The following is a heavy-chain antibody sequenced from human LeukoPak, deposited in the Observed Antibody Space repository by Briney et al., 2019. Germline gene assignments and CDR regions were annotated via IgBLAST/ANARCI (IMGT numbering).Heavy chain of an antibody. CDR2: IHYSGRT. V-gene: IGHV4-59*02. CDR1: VDSVTTYY. D-gene: IGHD3/OR15-3a*01. CDR3: ARYFCPGDNCLHFDY. Sequence: SETLSLTCTVSVDSVTTYYWGWIRQPPGKGLEWIGYIHYSGRTNSNPSLESRVTISVDMSKNQCSLKMSSVTAADTAMYYCARYFCPGDNCLHFDYWGQGTLVTVSS. J-gene: IGHJ4*02.